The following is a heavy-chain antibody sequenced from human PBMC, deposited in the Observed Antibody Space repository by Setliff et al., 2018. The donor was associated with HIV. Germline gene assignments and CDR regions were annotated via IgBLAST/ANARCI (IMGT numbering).Heavy chain of an antibody. CDR3: ATVSHTNVAAHDAFDI. J-gene: IGHJ3*02. Sequence: ASVKVSCKASADTFTNCLINWVRQAPGQGLEWMGRINPSGGSTSYAQKFQGRVTMTRDTSTSTVYMELSSLRSEDTAVYYCATVSHTNVAAHDAFDIWGQGTMVTVSS. V-gene: IGHV1-46*01. D-gene: IGHD6-19*01. CDR2: INPSGGST. CDR1: ADTFTNCL.